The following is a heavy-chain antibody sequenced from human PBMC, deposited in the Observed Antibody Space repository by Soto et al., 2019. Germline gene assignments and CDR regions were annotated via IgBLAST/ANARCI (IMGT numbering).Heavy chain of an antibody. CDR1: GFTFSSYA. Sequence: EVQLLESGGGLVQPGGSLRLSCAASGFTFSSYAMSWVRQAPGKGLEWVSAISGSGGSTYYADSVKGRFTISRDNSKNTLYLQMNSRRAEDTAVYYCAKVGSYSSSSWLGYWGQGTLVTVSS. D-gene: IGHD6-6*01. J-gene: IGHJ4*02. CDR2: ISGSGGST. CDR3: AKVGSYSSSSWLGY. V-gene: IGHV3-23*01.